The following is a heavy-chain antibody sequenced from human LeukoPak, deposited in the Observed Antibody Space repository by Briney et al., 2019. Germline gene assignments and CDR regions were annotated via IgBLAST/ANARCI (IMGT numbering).Heavy chain of an antibody. J-gene: IGHJ4*02. CDR2: INPNSGGT. D-gene: IGHD3-22*01. V-gene: IGHV1-2*02. CDR1: GYTFTGYY. Sequence: ASVKVSCKASGYTFTGYYVHWVRQAPGQGLEWMGWINPNSGGTNYAQKFQGRVTMTRDTSISTAYMELSRLRSDDTAVYYRARDLYDSSGYYRDADYWGQGTLVTVSS. CDR3: ARDLYDSSGYYRDADY.